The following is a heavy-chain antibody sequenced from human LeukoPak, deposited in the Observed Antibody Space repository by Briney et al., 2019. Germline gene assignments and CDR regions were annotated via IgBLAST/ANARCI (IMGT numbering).Heavy chain of an antibody. CDR2: ISWNSGSI. Sequence: GRSLRLSCAASGFTFDDYAMHWVRQAPGKGLEWVSGISWNSGSIGYADSVRGRFTISRDNAKNSLYLQINSLRAEDTALYYCAKGAHYGSPNRYYFDYWGQGTLVTVSS. D-gene: IGHD3-10*01. CDR1: GFTFDDYA. J-gene: IGHJ4*02. CDR3: AKGAHYGSPNRYYFDY. V-gene: IGHV3-9*01.